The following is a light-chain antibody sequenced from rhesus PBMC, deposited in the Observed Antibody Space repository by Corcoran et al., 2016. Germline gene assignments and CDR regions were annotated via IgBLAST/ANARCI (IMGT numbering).Light chain of an antibody. J-gene: IGKJ2*01. Sequence: DIQMTQSPSSLSASVGDRVTITCRASQGITNDLAWYQQKPGETPKLLIYEASSLRSGIPSRFSGSGSGTAFTLTIRSLQSEDFATYFCQHYYSTPYSFGQGTKVEIK. CDR2: EAS. V-gene: IGKV1-25*01. CDR3: QHYYSTPYS. CDR1: QGITND.